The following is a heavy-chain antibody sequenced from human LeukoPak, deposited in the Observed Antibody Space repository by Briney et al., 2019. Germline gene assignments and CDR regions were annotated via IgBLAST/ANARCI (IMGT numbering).Heavy chain of an antibody. J-gene: IGHJ4*02. Sequence: PGGSLRLSCAASGFTFSSYAMSWVRQAPGKGLEWVSAISGSGGSTYYADSVKGRFTISSDNSKNTLYLQMNSLRAEDTAVYYCAKDKAAAGTYYFDYWGQGTLVTVSS. V-gene: IGHV3-23*01. CDR1: GFTFSSYA. CDR3: AKDKAAAGTYYFDY. D-gene: IGHD6-13*01. CDR2: ISGSGGST.